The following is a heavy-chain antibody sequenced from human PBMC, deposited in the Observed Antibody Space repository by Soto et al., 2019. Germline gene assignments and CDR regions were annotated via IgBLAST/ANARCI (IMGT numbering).Heavy chain of an antibody. J-gene: IGHJ4*02. D-gene: IGHD3-10*01. CDR2: IYYSGST. Sequence: SETLSLTCTVSGVSISSHGYFWGWIRQPPGKGLEWIGFIYYSGSTNYNPSLKSRVTISVDTSKNQFSLKLNSMTAADTAVYYCARHNYGSGSTYFDYWGQGTLVTVSS. CDR3: ARHNYGSGSTYFDY. CDR1: GVSISSHGYF. V-gene: IGHV4-61*05.